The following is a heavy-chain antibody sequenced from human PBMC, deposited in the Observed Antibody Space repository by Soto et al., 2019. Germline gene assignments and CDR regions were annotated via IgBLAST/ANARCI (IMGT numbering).Heavy chain of an antibody. Sequence: GGSLRLSCAASGFTFSSYGMHWVRQAPGKGLEWVAVIWYDGSNKYYADSVKGRFTISRDNAKNSLYLQMNSLRDEDTAVYYCASTITMVRGVIQDAFDSWGQGTRVTVAS. J-gene: IGHJ3*02. CDR3: ASTITMVRGVIQDAFDS. CDR2: IWYDGSNK. V-gene: IGHV3-33*01. CDR1: GFTFSSYG. D-gene: IGHD3-10*01.